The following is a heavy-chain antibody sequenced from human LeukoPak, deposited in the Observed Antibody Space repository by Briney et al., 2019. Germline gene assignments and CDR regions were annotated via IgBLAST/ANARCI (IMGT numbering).Heavy chain of an antibody. J-gene: IGHJ4*02. CDR1: GGSISSYY. CDR2: IYTSGST. CDR3: ARWRDDYFDY. V-gene: IGHV4-4*07. Sequence: SETLSLTCTASGGSISSYYWSWIRQPAGKGLEWIGRIYTSGSTNFSPSLKSRVTMSVDTSKNQFSLKLSSVTAADTAVYYCARWRDDYFDYWGQGTLVTVSS.